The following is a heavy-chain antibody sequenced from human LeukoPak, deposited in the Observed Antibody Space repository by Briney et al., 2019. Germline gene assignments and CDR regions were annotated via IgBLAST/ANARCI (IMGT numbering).Heavy chain of an antibody. V-gene: IGHV4-4*07. CDR3: ARVGDISGINWFDP. Sequence: SETLSLTCTVPGGSISSYYWSWIRQPAGKGLEWIGRIYTSGSTNYNPSLKSRVTMSVDTSKNQFSLKLSSVTAADTAVYYCARVGDISGINWFDPWGQGTLVTVSS. CDR1: GGSISSYY. CDR2: IYTSGST. D-gene: IGHD3-22*01. J-gene: IGHJ5*02.